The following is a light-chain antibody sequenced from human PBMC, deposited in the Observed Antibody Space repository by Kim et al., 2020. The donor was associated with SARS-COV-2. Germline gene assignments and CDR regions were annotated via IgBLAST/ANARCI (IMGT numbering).Light chain of an antibody. CDR3: AAWDDSLKMHV. V-gene: IGLV1-44*01. Sequence: GQRVTSSCSGGSSNIAGNSVNWYQQVPGSAPKVRIYDTDQRRSGVPDRISGSKSGTSASLAISGLLSDDEGDYYCAAWDDSLKMHVFGPGTRVSVL. CDR1: SSNIAGNS. J-gene: IGLJ1*01. CDR2: DTD.